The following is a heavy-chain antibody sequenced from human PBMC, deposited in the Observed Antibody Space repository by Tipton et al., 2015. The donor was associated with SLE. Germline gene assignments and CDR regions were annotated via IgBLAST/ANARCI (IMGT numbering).Heavy chain of an antibody. D-gene: IGHD3-22*01. Sequence: QVQLVQSGAEVERPGASVKVSCKPSGFPFTSYYIHWVRQAPGQGLEWMGVINPSDGSTTYAQKFQDRVAITTDKSMTSASMELSSLRSEDTAVYYCASLRGVPLNGLDSLELWGQGTTVTVSS. CDR2: INPSDGST. CDR3: ASLRGVPLNGLDSLEL. J-gene: IGHJ6*02. V-gene: IGHV1-46*01. CDR1: GFPFTSYY.